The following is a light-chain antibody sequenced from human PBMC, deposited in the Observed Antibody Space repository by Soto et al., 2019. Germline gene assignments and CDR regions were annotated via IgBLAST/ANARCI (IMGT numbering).Light chain of an antibody. CDR3: QSYDSSLSVV. V-gene: IGLV1-40*01. CDR1: SSNIGAGYD. CDR2: SNT. Sequence: QSALTQPPSVSGAPGQRVTISCTGSSSNIGAGYDVHWYQQLPGTAPKLLIYSNTNRPSGVPDRFSGSKSGTSASLAITGLQAEDEAEYYCQSYDSSLSVVFGGGTKLTVL. J-gene: IGLJ2*01.